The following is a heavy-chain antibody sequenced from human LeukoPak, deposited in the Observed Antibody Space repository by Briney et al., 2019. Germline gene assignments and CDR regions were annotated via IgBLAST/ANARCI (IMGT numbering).Heavy chain of an antibody. CDR2: INHSGST. CDR1: GVSLSGYC. V-gene: IGHV4-34*01. D-gene: IGHD6-19*01. CDR3: ARRPRYSSGWYYFDS. J-gene: IGHJ4*02. Sequence: SETLSLTCAVYGVSLSGYCWNWIRQPPGKGREWVGEINHSGSTNCNPSLKSPVTISVDRSKNQFSLKLSSVTAADTAVYCCARRPRYSSGWYYFDSWGQGTLVTVSS.